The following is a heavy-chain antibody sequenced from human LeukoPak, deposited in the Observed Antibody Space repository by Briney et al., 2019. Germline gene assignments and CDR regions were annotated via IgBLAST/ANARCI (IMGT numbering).Heavy chain of an antibody. D-gene: IGHD1-26*01. CDR1: GYSFTSYW. CDR3: ARHRSAGGQGNNWFDT. Sequence: GEPLKISCKGSGYSFTSYWIGWVRQMPGKGLEWMGIIYPGDSDTIYSPAFQGQVTISADKSISTAYLQWSSLKASDAAIYYCARHRSAGGQGNNWFDTWGQGTLVTVSS. V-gene: IGHV5-51*01. CDR2: IYPGDSDT. J-gene: IGHJ5*02.